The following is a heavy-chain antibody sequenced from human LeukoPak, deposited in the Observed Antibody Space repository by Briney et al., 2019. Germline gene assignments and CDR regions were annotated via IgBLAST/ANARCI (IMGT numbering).Heavy chain of an antibody. CDR3: ARDLRYQPSNYYYYYMDV. CDR1: GVSISSYY. V-gene: IGHV4-4*07. Sequence: SETLSLTCTVSGVSISSYYWSWIRQPAGKGLEWIGRIYTGGSTSYNPSLKSRVTMSVDTYKNQFSLKLSSVTAADTAVYYCARDLRYQPSNYYYYYMDVWGKGTTVTVSS. CDR2: IYTGGST. J-gene: IGHJ6*03. D-gene: IGHD2-2*01.